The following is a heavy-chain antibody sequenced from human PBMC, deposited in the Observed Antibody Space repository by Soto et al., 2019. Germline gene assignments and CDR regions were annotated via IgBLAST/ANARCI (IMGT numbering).Heavy chain of an antibody. CDR1: GFSFGYYW. J-gene: IGHJ4*01. CDR3: AKGGRYSSSSLDY. Sequence: PGGSLRLSCAASGFSFGYYWMSWVRQAPGKGLECVSAISSTGGNTYYADSVKGRFTVSRDNSKNTLYLQMGSLRAEDLAVYYYAKGGRYSSSSLDYWGRGTLVTVSS. V-gene: IGHV3-64*02. CDR2: ISSTGGNT. D-gene: IGHD6-6*01.